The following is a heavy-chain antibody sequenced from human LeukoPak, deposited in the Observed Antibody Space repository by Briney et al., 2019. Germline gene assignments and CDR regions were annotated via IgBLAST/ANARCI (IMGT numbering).Heavy chain of an antibody. Sequence: SVKVSCKASGGTFSSYAISWVRQAPGRGLNWMGGISPLLGASKHTQNFHDRVTITADESTTTAYMELSDLRSADTAVYYCATYDVLTGFEYWGQGTLVTVSS. V-gene: IGHV1-69*01. CDR1: GGTFSSYA. D-gene: IGHD3-9*01. CDR3: ATYDVLTGFEY. J-gene: IGHJ4*02. CDR2: ISPLLGAS.